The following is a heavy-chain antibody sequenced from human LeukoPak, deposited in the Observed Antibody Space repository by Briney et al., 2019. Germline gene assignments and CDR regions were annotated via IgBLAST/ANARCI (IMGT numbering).Heavy chain of an antibody. D-gene: IGHD4-17*01. V-gene: IGHV3-9*01. Sequence: PGGSLRLSCAASGFTFDDYAMHWVRQAPGKGLEWVSGISWNSGTIGYADSVKGRFTISRDNAKNSLYLQMNSLRAEDTAVYYCASDDYGAFDIWGQGTMVTVSS. CDR2: ISWNSGTI. CDR1: GFTFDDYA. J-gene: IGHJ3*02. CDR3: ASDDYGAFDI.